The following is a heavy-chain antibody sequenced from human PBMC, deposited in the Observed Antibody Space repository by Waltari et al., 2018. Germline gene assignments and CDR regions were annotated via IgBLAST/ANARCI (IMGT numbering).Heavy chain of an antibody. J-gene: IGHJ4*02. V-gene: IGHV3-23*01. CDR2: ISGNGGST. Sequence: EVQLLDSGGGLVQPGGSLRLSCAASGFTFNIYAMTWVRQAPGKGLEWVSTISGNGGSTYYADSVKGRFTISRDNSQNTLSLQMNSLRVEDTAVYYCAKDRWSDYDHIANFDFWGQGTLVTVSS. D-gene: IGHD5-12*01. CDR1: GFTFNIYA. CDR3: AKDRWSDYDHIANFDF.